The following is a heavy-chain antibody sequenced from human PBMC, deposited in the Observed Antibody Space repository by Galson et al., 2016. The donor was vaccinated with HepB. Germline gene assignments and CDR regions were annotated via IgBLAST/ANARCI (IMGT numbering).Heavy chain of an antibody. J-gene: IGHJ6*02. Sequence: SLRLSCAASGLMFSRYGMHWVRQAPGKGLEWVALISEDENNKYYVDSVKGRFTISRDNSKNTLYLQMNSLRAEDTAVYYCAKDPGYGSGSSSSYGMDVWGRGTTVTVSS. D-gene: IGHD3-10*01. CDR3: AKDPGYGSGSSSSYGMDV. CDR1: GLMFSRYG. V-gene: IGHV3-30*18. CDR2: ISEDENNK.